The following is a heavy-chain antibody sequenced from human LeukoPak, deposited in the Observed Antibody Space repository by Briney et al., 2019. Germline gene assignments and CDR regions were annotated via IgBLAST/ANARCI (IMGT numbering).Heavy chain of an antibody. CDR2: ISYSGRS. Sequence: PSETLSLTCTVSGGFVSSTDYYWGWVRQPPGKGLEWIGYISYSGRSYYTPSLKSRVTMSVDTSKNQFSLKLSSVTAADTAVYYCASTGKAGYYYYMDVWGKGTTVTVSS. V-gene: IGHV4-39*07. J-gene: IGHJ6*03. D-gene: IGHD1-14*01. CDR1: GGFVSSTDYY. CDR3: ASTGKAGYYYYMDV.